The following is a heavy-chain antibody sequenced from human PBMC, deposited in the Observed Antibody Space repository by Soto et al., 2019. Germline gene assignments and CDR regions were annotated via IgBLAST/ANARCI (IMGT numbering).Heavy chain of an antibody. CDR2: ISYDGSNK. J-gene: IGHJ6*02. Sequence: GGSLRLSCAASGFTFSSYAMHWVRQAPGKGLEWVAVISYDGSNKYYADSVKGRFTISRDNSKNTLYLQMNSLRAEDTAVYYCAREGGRYCSGGSCYPHRGPPYYGMDVWGQGTTVTVSS. V-gene: IGHV3-30-3*01. D-gene: IGHD2-15*01. CDR1: GFTFSSYA. CDR3: AREGGRYCSGGSCYPHRGPPYYGMDV.